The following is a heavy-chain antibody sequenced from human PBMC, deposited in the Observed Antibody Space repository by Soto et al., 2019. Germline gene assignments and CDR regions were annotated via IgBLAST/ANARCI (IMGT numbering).Heavy chain of an antibody. V-gene: IGHV4-4*02. CDR3: ASITETIYYYYGMDV. D-gene: IGHD4-17*01. J-gene: IGHJ6*02. CDR2: IYHSGST. CDR1: GGSISSSNW. Sequence: SETLSLTCAVSGGSISSSNWWSWVRQPPGKGLEWIGEIYHSGSTNYNPSLKSRLTISVDKSKNQFSLKLSSVTAADTAVYYCASITETIYYYYGMDVWGQGTTVTVSS.